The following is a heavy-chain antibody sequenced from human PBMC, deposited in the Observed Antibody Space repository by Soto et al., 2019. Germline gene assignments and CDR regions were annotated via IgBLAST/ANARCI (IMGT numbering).Heavy chain of an antibody. Sequence: SETLSLTCGVSGGSISSGGYSWSWIRQPPGKGLEWIGYIYHSGSTYYNPSLKSRVAISLDRSKNQFSLELSSVTAADTAVYYCARALNWFDPWGQGTLVTVYS. CDR1: GGSISSGGYS. CDR3: ARALNWFDP. CDR2: IYHSGST. V-gene: IGHV4-30-2*01. J-gene: IGHJ5*02.